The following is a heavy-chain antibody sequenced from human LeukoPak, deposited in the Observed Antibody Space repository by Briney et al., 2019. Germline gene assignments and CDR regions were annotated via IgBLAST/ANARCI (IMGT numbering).Heavy chain of an antibody. Sequence: GGSLRLSCAASGFTFDDYAMHWVRQAPGRGLEWVSGISWNSGSIGYADSVKGRFTISRDNAKNSLYLQMNSLRAEDTALYYCAKDKAGYYYDSSGYPTYFDYWGQGTLVTVSS. D-gene: IGHD3-22*01. J-gene: IGHJ4*02. CDR1: GFTFDDYA. CDR2: ISWNSGSI. CDR3: AKDKAGYYYDSSGYPTYFDY. V-gene: IGHV3-9*01.